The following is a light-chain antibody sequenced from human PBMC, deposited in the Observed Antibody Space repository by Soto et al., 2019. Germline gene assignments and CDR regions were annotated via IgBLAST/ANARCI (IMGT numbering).Light chain of an antibody. CDR1: SSDAGGYNF. J-gene: IGLJ1*01. CDR3: YSYRGYYTRV. V-gene: IGLV2-14*01. Sequence: QSALTQPASVSGSPGQSITISCTGTSSDAGGYNFVSWYQQHPGRAPKLLIYEVSRQPSGVSNRFSGSKSGDTASLTISGLQAEDEADYYCYSYRGYYTRVFGTGTKVTVL. CDR2: EVS.